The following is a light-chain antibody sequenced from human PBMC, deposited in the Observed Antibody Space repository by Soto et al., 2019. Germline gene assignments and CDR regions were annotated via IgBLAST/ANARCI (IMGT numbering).Light chain of an antibody. Sequence: DIQMTQSPSSLSASVGERVTITCRASQSISTYLSWYQQRPGKAPHLLIFAASSLQSGVPSRFSGRRSGTEFTLNISSLQPADVGTYYCQQSYSTAWKFGQGTKVDIK. CDR1: QSISTY. J-gene: IGKJ1*01. V-gene: IGKV1-39*01. CDR2: AAS. CDR3: QQSYSTAWK.